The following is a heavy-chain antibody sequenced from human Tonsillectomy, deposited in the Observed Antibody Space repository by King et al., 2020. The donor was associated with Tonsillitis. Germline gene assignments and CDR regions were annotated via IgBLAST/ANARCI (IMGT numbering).Heavy chain of an antibody. Sequence: VQLVESGGGLVQPGGSLRLSCAASGFSFSSYGMSWVRQAPGKGLEWVSSVSSSGSVTYYADSVKGRFTISRSNSKNTLFLQMNSLRAEDTDLYYCVKVLRGTTFFAYWGQGTLVTVSS. V-gene: IGHV3-23*04. CDR1: GFSFSSYG. CDR2: VSSSGSVT. CDR3: VKVLRGTTFFAY. D-gene: IGHD3-10*01. J-gene: IGHJ4*02.